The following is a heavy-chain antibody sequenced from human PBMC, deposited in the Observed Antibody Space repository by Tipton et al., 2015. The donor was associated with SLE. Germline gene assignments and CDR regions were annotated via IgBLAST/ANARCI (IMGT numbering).Heavy chain of an antibody. J-gene: IGHJ4*02. Sequence: SLRLSCAASGFTVSSSYMSWVRQAPGKGLEWVSSITSSGNYIYYADSVKGRFTVSRDNAQNSLYLQMNSLRVEDTAVFYCAREANYGEGSYASLTHRGIDYWGQGTLVTVSS. D-gene: IGHD3-10*01. V-gene: IGHV3-21*01. CDR2: ITSSGNYI. CDR3: AREANYGEGSYASLTHRGIDY. CDR1: GFTVSSSY.